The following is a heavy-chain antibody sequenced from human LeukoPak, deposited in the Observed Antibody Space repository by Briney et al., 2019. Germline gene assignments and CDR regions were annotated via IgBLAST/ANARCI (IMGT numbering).Heavy chain of an antibody. CDR1: GFTFDDYA. Sequence: PGGSLRLSCAASGFTFDDYAMHWVRQAPGKGLEWVSGISWDSGSIGYADSVKGRFTISRDNAKNSLYLQMNSLRAEDTALYYCAKDLTAGIAAAGALFDYWGQGTLVTVSS. D-gene: IGHD6-13*01. CDR2: ISWDSGSI. J-gene: IGHJ4*02. V-gene: IGHV3-9*01. CDR3: AKDLTAGIAAAGALFDY.